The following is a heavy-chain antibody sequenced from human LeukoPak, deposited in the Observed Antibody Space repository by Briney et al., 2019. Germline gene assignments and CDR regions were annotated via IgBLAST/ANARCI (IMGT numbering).Heavy chain of an antibody. V-gene: IGHV3-23*01. CDR1: GFTFSSYA. D-gene: IGHD6-13*01. CDR2: ISGIGGST. Sequence: GGSLTLSCAASGFTFSSYAMSWVRQPPGKGLECVSAISGIGGSTYYADSVKGRFTISRDNSKNTLYLQMNSLRAEDTDVYYCAKTSSSWYDYWGQGTLVTVSS. CDR3: AKTSSSWYDY. J-gene: IGHJ4*02.